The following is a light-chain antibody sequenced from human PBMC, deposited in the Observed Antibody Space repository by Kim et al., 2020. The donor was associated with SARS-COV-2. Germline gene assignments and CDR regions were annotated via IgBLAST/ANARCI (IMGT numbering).Light chain of an antibody. V-gene: IGLV1-40*01. CDR2: GNS. Sequence: QSVLTQPPSVSGAPGQRVTISCTGSSSNIGAGYDVYCYHQPPGTAPNLLIDGNSKRPSGLPDRFSCSKCATSASLAITGHQAEDEADYYCQSYDSSLSGSVFGGGTQLTVL. CDR1: SSNIGAGYD. J-gene: IGLJ3*02. CDR3: QSYDSSLSGSV.